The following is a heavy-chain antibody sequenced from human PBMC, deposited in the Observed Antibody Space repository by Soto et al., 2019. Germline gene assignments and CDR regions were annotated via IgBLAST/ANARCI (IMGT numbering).Heavy chain of an antibody. J-gene: IGHJ4*02. CDR1: GGSVNGYY. CDR3: TKYRRTDAEGYSFDY. V-gene: IGHV4-59*02. Sequence: PSETLSLTCAVYGGSVNGYYWNWIRQPPGKVLEWVGDIHYSGSTHYNPSLKSRVTMSVDSAKNQFSLQLSSVTAADTAVYFCTKYRRTDAEGYSFDYWGQGALVNVS. D-gene: IGHD2-15*01. CDR2: IHYSGST.